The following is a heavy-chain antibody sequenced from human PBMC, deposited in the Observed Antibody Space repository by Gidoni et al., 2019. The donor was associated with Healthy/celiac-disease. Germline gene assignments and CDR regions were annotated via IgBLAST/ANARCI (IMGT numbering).Heavy chain of an antibody. Sequence: QVQLVQSGAEVKKPGASVKVSCKVSGSTLTELSMHWVRQAPGKGLEWLGGFDPEDGETIYAQKFQGRVTMTEDTSTDTADMELSSLRSEDTAVYYCATLGAQLLRKAYYYYYMDVWGKGTTVTVSS. CDR2: FDPEDGET. CDR1: GSTLTELS. J-gene: IGHJ6*03. CDR3: ATLGAQLLRKAYYYYYMDV. V-gene: IGHV1-24*01. D-gene: IGHD2-2*01.